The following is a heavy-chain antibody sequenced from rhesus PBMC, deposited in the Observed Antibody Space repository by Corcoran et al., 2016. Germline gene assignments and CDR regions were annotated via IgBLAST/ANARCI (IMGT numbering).Heavy chain of an antibody. Sequence: QVQLQESGPGVVKPSETLSLTCAVSGGSISDSYRWSWIRQPPGQGREWIGYIYGRRTRTNHNHSPKSRVTISKDTSKNQFSLKLSSVTAADTAVYYCAREREGVYDYWGQGVLVTVSS. CDR2: IYGRRTRT. D-gene: IGHD6-13*01. CDR3: AREREGVYDY. V-gene: IGHV4S10*01. J-gene: IGHJ4*01. CDR1: GGSISDSYR.